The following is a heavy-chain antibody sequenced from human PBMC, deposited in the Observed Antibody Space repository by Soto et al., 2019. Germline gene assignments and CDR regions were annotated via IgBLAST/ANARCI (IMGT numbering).Heavy chain of an antibody. Sequence: SETLSLTCTVSGGSISSSSYYWGWIRQPPGKGLEWIGSIYYSGSTYYNPSLKSRVTISVDTSKNQFSLKLSSVTAADTAVYYCARQCPPAGTRSKLWDYYYYYMDVWGKGTTVTVSS. J-gene: IGHJ6*03. V-gene: IGHV4-39*01. CDR2: IYYSGST. CDR3: ARQCPPAGTRSKLWDYYYYYMDV. D-gene: IGHD1-1*01. CDR1: GGSISSSSYY.